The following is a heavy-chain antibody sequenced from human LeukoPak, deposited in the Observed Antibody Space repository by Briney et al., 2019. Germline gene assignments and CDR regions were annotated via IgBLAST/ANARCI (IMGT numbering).Heavy chain of an antibody. Sequence: GASVKVSCKASGYTFTSYGIGWVRQAPGQGLEWMGWISAYNGNTNYAQKLQGRVTMTRDTSISTAYMELSSLTSDDTAVYSCARAGYCGSNCYYYFDYWGQGTLVTVSS. D-gene: IGHD2-21*01. V-gene: IGHV1-18*01. CDR1: GYTFTSYG. J-gene: IGHJ4*02. CDR3: ARAGYCGSNCYYYFDY. CDR2: ISAYNGNT.